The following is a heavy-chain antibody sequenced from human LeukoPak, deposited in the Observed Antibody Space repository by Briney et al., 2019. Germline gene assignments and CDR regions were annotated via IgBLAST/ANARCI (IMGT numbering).Heavy chain of an antibody. CDR3: ASEVAGLDY. CDR2: ISSSGSTI. V-gene: IGHV3-48*03. Sequence: PGGSLRLSCAASGFTFSSYEMNWVRQAPGKGLEWVSYISSSGSTIYYADSVKGRFTISRDNAKNSLYLQMNSLRAEDTAVYYCASEVAGLDYWGQGTLVTVSS. J-gene: IGHJ4*02. D-gene: IGHD6-19*01. CDR1: GFTFSSYE.